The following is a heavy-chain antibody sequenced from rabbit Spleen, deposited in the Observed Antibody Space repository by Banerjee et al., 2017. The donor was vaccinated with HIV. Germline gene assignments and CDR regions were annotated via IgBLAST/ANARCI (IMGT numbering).Heavy chain of an antibody. CDR1: GFDFSSRYL. Sequence: QSLEESGGDLVQPGASLTLTCTASGFDFSSRYLMCWVRQAPGKGLEWIACIYTSSSDSTYSASWAKGRFTITRTSRLNTVTQQITRPTAADTATYCSVREAGYGGYGDGNLWGPGTLVTVS. D-gene: IGHD6-1*01. CDR3: VREAGYGGYGDGNL. J-gene: IGHJ4*01. CDR2: IYTSSSDST. V-gene: IGHV1S40*01.